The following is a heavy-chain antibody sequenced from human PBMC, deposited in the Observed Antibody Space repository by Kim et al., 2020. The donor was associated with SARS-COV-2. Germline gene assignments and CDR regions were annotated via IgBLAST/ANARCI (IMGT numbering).Heavy chain of an antibody. J-gene: IGHJ3*02. D-gene: IGHD3-16*01. CDR3: ARGMITFGGAPGAFDI. V-gene: IGHV5-10-1*01. Sequence: SFQGHVTISADKSISTAYLQWSSLKASDTAMYYCARGMITFGGAPGAFDIWGQGTMVTVSS.